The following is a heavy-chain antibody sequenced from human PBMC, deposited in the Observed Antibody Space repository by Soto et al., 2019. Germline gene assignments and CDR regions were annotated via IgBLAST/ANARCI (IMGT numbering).Heavy chain of an antibody. CDR2: ISAYNGNT. Sequence: ASVKVSCKASGYTFTSYGISWVRQAPGQRLEWMGWISAYNGNTNYAQKLQGRVTMTTDTSTSTAYMELRSLRSDDTAVYYCARLYCSGGSCYCYWFDPWGQGTLVTVSS. J-gene: IGHJ5*02. D-gene: IGHD2-15*01. V-gene: IGHV1-18*01. CDR1: GYTFTSYG. CDR3: ARLYCSGGSCYCYWFDP.